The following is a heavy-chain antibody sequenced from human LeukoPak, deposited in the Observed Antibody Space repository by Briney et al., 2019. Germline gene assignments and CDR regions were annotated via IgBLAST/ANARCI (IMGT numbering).Heavy chain of an antibody. J-gene: IGHJ5*02. CDR2: INHSGST. V-gene: IGHV4-34*01. CDR1: GGSFSGYY. D-gene: IGHD3-22*01. CDR3: ARGFRSRMIVGRQPFDP. Sequence: SETLSLTCAVYGGSFSGYYWSWIRQPPGKGLEWIGEINHSGSTNYNPSLKSRVTISVDTSKNQFSLKLSSVTAADTAVYYCARGFRSRMIVGRQPFDPWGQGTLVTVSS.